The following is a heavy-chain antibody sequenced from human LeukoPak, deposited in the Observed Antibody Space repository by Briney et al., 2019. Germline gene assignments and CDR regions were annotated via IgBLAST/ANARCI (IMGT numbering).Heavy chain of an antibody. CDR3: ARAMTTVFDY. Sequence: PGGSLRLSCAASGFTFSSYSMNWVRQAPGKGLEWVSSISSSSSYIYYADSVKGRFTISRDNAKNSLYLQMNSLRAEDAAVYYCARAMTTVFDYWGQGTLVTVSS. CDR1: GFTFSSYS. CDR2: ISSSSSYI. D-gene: IGHD4-17*01. V-gene: IGHV3-21*01. J-gene: IGHJ4*02.